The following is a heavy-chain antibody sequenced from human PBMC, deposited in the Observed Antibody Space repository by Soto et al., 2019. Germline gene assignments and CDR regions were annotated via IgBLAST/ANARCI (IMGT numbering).Heavy chain of an antibody. D-gene: IGHD6-19*01. CDR2: MYNTGST. CDR3: ARRYSSGFDY. Sequence: PSETLSLTCTVSGGSISGYYWSWIRQPPGKGLEWIGYMYNTGSTVYNPSFKSRVTISVDTSKNQFSLNLSSVTAADTAVYYCARRYSSGFDYWGQGTLVTVSS. J-gene: IGHJ4*02. CDR1: GGSISGYY. V-gene: IGHV4-59*08.